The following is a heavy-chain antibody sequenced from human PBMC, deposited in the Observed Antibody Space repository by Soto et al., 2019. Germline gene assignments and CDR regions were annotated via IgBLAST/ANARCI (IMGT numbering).Heavy chain of an antibody. V-gene: IGHV1-18*01. D-gene: IGHD6-19*01. CDR2: ISAYNGNT. CDR1: GYTFTSYG. CDR3: ARARVIAVAGLNWFAP. J-gene: IGHJ5*02. Sequence: ASVKVSCKASGYTFTSYGISWVRQAPGQGLEWMGWISAYNGNTNYAQKLQGRVTMTTDTSTSTAYMELRSLRSDDTAVYYCARARVIAVAGLNWFAPWGQGTLVTVSS.